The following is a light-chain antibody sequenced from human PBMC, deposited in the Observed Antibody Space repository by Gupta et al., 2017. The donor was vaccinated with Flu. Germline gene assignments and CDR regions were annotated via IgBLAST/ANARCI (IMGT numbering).Light chain of an antibody. Sequence: DIVMTPSPDSLAVSLRERATINCQSSQSIFYSSNNKNYLSWYQQKQGQPPNLLISWASSRESGVPDRFSGSGSGADFTLTSISLQAEDVAVYYCQQYYSIPITFGQGTRLEIK. CDR3: QQYYSIPIT. CDR1: QSIFYSSNNKNY. V-gene: IGKV4-1*01. J-gene: IGKJ5*01. CDR2: WAS.